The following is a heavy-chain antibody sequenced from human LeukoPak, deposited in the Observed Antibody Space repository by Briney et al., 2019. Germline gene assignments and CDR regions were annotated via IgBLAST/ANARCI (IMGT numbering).Heavy chain of an antibody. CDR3: ARHNPYGSGSYHYYYYMDV. CDR1: GGSFSGYY. J-gene: IGHJ6*03. CDR2: IYYSGST. V-gene: IGHV4-34*01. D-gene: IGHD3-10*01. Sequence: SETLSLTCAVYGGSFSGYYWSWIRQPPGKGLEWIGSIYYSGSTYYNPSLKSRVTISVDTSKNQFSLKLSSVTAADTAVYYCARHNPYGSGSYHYYYYMDVWGKGTTVTVSS.